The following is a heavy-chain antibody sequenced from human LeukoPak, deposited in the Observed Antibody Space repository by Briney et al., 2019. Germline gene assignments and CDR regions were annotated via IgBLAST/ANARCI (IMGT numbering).Heavy chain of an antibody. J-gene: IGHJ4*02. CDR1: GGSFSGYY. CDR2: INHSGST. CDR3: ARDIALGSGKYYFDY. Sequence: KPSETLSLTCAVYGGSFSGYYWSWIRQPPGKGLEWIGEINHSGSTNYNPSLKSRVTISVDTSKNQFSLKLSSVTAADTAVYFCARDIALGSGKYYFDYWGQGTLVTVSS. D-gene: IGHD3-10*01. V-gene: IGHV4-34*01.